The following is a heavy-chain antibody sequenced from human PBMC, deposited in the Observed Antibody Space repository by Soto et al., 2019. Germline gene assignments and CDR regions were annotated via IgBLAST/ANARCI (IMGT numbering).Heavy chain of an antibody. CDR2: IDFSGRT. CDR3: ARHGGEGIVITLGEVIPRVAFDS. J-gene: IGHJ4*02. Sequence: SETMSLTCTVSGYSLSGNTFYWGWIRQPPGKGLEWIGNIDFSGRTSYNPSLRSRVTISADASKKQFSLKLTSVTAADTAIYYCARHGGEGIVITLGEVIPRVAFDSWGQGTVVTVSS. D-gene: IGHD3-16*01. V-gene: IGHV4-39*01. CDR1: GYSLSGNTFY.